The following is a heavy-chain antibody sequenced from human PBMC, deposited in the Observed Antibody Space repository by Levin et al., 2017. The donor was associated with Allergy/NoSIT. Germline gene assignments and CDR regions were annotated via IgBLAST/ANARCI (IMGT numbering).Heavy chain of an antibody. J-gene: IGHJ4*02. V-gene: IGHV4-38-2*02. Sequence: SETLSLTCTVSNFSISSGYYWGWIRQPPGKGLEWIGSVYHSGSTYYNASLKSRATVSVDTSKNQFFLRLRSVTAADTAVYYCVRDHRPRNFDNWGQGTLVTVSS. CDR2: VYHSGST. CDR3: VRDHRPRNFDN. CDR1: NFSISSGYY.